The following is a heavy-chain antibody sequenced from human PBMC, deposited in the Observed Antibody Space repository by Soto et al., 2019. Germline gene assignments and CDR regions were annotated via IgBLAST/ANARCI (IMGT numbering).Heavy chain of an antibody. J-gene: IGHJ4*02. Sequence: SVKVSCKASGGTFSSYAISWVRQAPGQGLEWMGGIIPIFGTANYAQKFQGRVTITADESTSTAYMELSSLRSEDTAVYYCAKQKAQFSSSSAFDYWGQGTLVTVS. CDR1: GGTFSSYA. CDR2: IIPIFGTA. CDR3: AKQKAQFSSSSAFDY. V-gene: IGHV1-69*13. D-gene: IGHD6-6*01.